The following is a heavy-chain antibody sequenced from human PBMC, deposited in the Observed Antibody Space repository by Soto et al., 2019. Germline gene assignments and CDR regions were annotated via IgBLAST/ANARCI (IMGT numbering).Heavy chain of an antibody. CDR2: IKHDGSVQ. Sequence: QLVESGGGLVQPGGSLRLSCEASGFTFSGYWMSWVRQAPGKGLEWVADIKHDGSVQYYVDSVKGRLTISRANAKKELYLQMNGLRAEDTALYYCSRAPYSNAWYRFDLWGQGTLVTVSS. V-gene: IGHV3-7*03. CDR3: SRAPYSNAWYRFDL. D-gene: IGHD4-4*01. J-gene: IGHJ4*02. CDR1: GFTFSGYW.